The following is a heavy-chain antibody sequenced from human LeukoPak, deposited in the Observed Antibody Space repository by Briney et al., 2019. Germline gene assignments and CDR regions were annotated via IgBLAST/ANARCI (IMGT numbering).Heavy chain of an antibody. Sequence: ASVKVSCKASGGTFSSYGISWVRQAPGQGLEWMGGIIPIFGAANYAQKFQGRVTITTDESTGTAYMELSSLRSDDTAVYYCARDGSTLRFLEWFYWGQGTLVTVSS. CDR2: IIPIFGAA. CDR1: GGTFSSYG. V-gene: IGHV1-69*05. D-gene: IGHD3-3*01. CDR3: ARDGSTLRFLEWFY. J-gene: IGHJ4*02.